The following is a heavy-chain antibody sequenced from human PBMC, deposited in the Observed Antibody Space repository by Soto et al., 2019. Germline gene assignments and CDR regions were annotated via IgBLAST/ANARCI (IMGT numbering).Heavy chain of an antibody. J-gene: IGHJ4*02. CDR1: GFTFSSYA. V-gene: IGHV3-23*01. CDR3: AKDGLINVWDIPCDY. D-gene: IGHD2-15*01. CDR2: ISGSGGST. Sequence: GGSLRLSCAASGFTFSSYAMSWVRQAPGKGLEWVSSISGSGGSTYYADSVKGRFTISSDNSKHTLYLQMNRLGAEDTAVYYCAKDGLINVWDIPCDYWGQGTLVTVSS.